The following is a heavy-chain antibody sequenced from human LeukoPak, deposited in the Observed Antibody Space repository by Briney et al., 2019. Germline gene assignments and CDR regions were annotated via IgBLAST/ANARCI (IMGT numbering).Heavy chain of an antibody. CDR3: ARHKGYYYDSSGYPRYYFAY. J-gene: IGHJ4*02. Sequence: GESLKISCKGSEYSFTSYWIGWVRQMPGKGLEWMGMIYPGDSDTRYSPSFQGQVTISADKSISTAYLQWSSLRASDTAMYYCARHKGYYYDSSGYPRYYFAYWGQGTLVTVSS. D-gene: IGHD3-22*01. CDR2: IYPGDSDT. CDR1: EYSFTSYW. V-gene: IGHV5-51*01.